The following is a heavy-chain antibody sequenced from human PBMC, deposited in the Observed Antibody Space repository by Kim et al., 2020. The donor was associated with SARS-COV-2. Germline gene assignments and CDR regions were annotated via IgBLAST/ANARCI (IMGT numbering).Heavy chain of an antibody. CDR3: TTDGVKRITGTSDY. D-gene: IGHD1-20*01. Sequence: GGSLRLSCAASGFTFSNAWMSWVRQAPGKGLEWVGRIKSKTDGGTTDYAAPVKGRFTISRDDSKNTLYLQMNSLKTEDTAVYYCTTDGVKRITGTSDYWGQGTLVTVSS. CDR2: IKSKTDGGTT. CDR1: GFTFSNAW. V-gene: IGHV3-15*01. J-gene: IGHJ4*02.